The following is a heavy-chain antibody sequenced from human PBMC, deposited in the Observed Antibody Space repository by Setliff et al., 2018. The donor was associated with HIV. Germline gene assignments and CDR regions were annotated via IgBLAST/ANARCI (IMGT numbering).Heavy chain of an antibody. CDR3: ARRLVVTRGNWFDP. J-gene: IGHJ5*02. Sequence: PSETLSLTCAVSGVSITSTNWWNWVRQSPGKGLEWIGEMYHSGTTNYNPSLTSRVTISVDKSKNQFSLQVTSVTAADTAVYYCARRLVVTRGNWFDPWGRGTLVTVSS. CDR2: MYHSGTT. D-gene: IGHD2-15*01. CDR1: GVSITSTNW. V-gene: IGHV4-4*02.